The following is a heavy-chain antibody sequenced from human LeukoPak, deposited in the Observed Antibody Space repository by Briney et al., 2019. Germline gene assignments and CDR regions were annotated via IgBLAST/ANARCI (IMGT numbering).Heavy chain of an antibody. D-gene: IGHD6-6*01. CDR3: ATGAAARPFDP. J-gene: IGHJ5*02. Sequence: SVKVSCKASGGTFSSYTISWVRQAPRQGLEWMGRIIPILGIANYAQKFQGRVTITADKSTSTAYMELSSLRSEDTAVYYCATGAAARPFDPWGQGTLVTVSS. CDR2: IIPILGIA. CDR1: GGTFSSYT. V-gene: IGHV1-69*02.